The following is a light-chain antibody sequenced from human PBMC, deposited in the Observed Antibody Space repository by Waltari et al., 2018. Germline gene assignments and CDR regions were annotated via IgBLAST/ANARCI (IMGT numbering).Light chain of an antibody. V-gene: IGLV2-14*03. CDR2: DVS. CDR1: SSDVGVYNY. J-gene: IGLJ2*01. Sequence: QSALTQPASMSGSPGQSITISCTGSSSDVGVYNYVSWYQQHPGKVPQLMIYDVSNRPSGVSNRFSGSKSGNTASLTISGLQAEDEADYYCSSYTTSATVVFGGGTKLTVL. CDR3: SSYTTSATVV.